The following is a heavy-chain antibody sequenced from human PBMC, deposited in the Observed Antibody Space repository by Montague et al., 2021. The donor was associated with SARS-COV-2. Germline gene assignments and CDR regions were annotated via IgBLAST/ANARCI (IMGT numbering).Heavy chain of an antibody. D-gene: IGHD3-10*01. CDR3: ARRIRITVFRGVPLTTHSLES. J-gene: IGHJ4*02. CDR1: NASITTSNW. V-gene: IGHV4/OR15-8*01. Sequence: SETLSLTCTVSNASITTSNWLTCGRQAPGKGLEWVGEIHHSGTLNYNPSLKSRVTISVDTSKNNFSLNLNSVTAADTALYFCARRIRITVFRGVPLTTHSLESWGQGTMVTVSS. CDR2: IHHSGTL.